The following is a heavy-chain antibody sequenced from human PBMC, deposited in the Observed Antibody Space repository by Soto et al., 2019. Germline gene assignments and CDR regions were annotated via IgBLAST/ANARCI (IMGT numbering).Heavy chain of an antibody. D-gene: IGHD3-22*01. CDR2: ISGGGGST. CDR1: GFSCIIFA. V-gene: IGHV3-23*01. CDR3: AKDPTSYDSSAQFDS. Sequence: GGSLRLSWAASGFSCIIFAMNWVRQAPGQGLEWVSGISGGGGSTYYADSVKGRFTISRDNSNNTLYLQMNSLRAEDTAVYYCAKDPTSYDSSAQFDSWGQGTLVTVSS. J-gene: IGHJ4*02.